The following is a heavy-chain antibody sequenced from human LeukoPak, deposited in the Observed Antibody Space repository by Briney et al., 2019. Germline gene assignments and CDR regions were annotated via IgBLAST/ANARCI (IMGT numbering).Heavy chain of an antibody. CDR2: ISWNSGTT. CDR1: GVSINNYY. D-gene: IGHD3-3*01. J-gene: IGHJ4*02. CDR3: VKDLGRRITIFGVVISVGLDY. V-gene: IGHV3-9*03. Sequence: LSLTCTVSGVSINNYYWSWIRQPPGKGLEWVSGISWNSGTTGYADSVKGRFTISRDNAKNSLYLQMNSLRDEDMALYYCVKDLGRRITIFGVVISVGLDYWGQGTLVTVSS.